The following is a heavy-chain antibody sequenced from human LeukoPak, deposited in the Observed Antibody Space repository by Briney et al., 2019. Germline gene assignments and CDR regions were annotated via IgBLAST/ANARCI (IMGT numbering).Heavy chain of an antibody. Sequence: SETLSLTCDVSGGSVTSTNWWTWFRQPPGKGLEWIGEVHLDGRANYNPSLKSRLVMSADLPENHISLKLTSVTAADTAVYYCAREGGFYRPLDYSGQGTLVTVSS. D-gene: IGHD6-25*01. CDR2: VHLDGRA. CDR3: AREGGFYRPLDY. J-gene: IGHJ4*02. V-gene: IGHV4-4*02. CDR1: GGSVTSTNW.